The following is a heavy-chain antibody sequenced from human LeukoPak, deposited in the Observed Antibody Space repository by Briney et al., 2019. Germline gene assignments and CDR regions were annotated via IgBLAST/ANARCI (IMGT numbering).Heavy chain of an antibody. V-gene: IGHV1-2*02. J-gene: IGHJ4*02. Sequence: ASVKVSCKASGYIFTGYYVHWVRQAPGQGLEWMGWMNPNSGDTNYARKFQGRVTMTRDTSITTAYVELSSLTSDDAAVYYCARGRYGLLSGYDYWGQGAMVTVSS. D-gene: IGHD3-22*01. CDR2: MNPNSGDT. CDR3: ARGRYGLLSGYDY. CDR1: GYIFTGYY.